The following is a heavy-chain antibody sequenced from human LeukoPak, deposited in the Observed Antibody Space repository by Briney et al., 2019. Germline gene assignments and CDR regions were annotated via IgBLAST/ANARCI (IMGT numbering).Heavy chain of an antibody. J-gene: IGHJ3*01. CDR3: ARSRAEKVPVWGSYRHHDAFAL. Sequence: GESLKISCKGSGYSFPNYWIGWVRQMPGKGLEWMGIIYPGDSDTTYKPSFQGHITVSADMSISTAYLQWSSLKASDTAMYYCARSRAEKVPVWGSYRHHDAFALWGQGTRVTVSS. D-gene: IGHD3-16*02. CDR1: GYSFPNYW. V-gene: IGHV5-51*01. CDR2: IYPGDSDT.